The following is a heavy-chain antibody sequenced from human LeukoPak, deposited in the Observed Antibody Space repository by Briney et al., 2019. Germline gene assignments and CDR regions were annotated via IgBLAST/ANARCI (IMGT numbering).Heavy chain of an antibody. Sequence: PGGSLRLSCAASGFTFRSSAMSWVRQAPGKGPEWVSAISGSGDSTYYADSVKGRFTISRDNSKNTLYLQMNTLRAEDTAVYYCAKVDATYGSGSHYPWVYWGQGTLVTVSS. CDR2: ISGSGDST. J-gene: IGHJ4*02. CDR3: AKVDATYGSGSHYPWVY. V-gene: IGHV3-23*01. D-gene: IGHD3-10*01. CDR1: GFTFRSSA.